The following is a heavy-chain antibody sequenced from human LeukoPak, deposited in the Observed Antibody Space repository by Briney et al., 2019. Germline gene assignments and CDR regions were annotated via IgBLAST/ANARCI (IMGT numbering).Heavy chain of an antibody. CDR1: GFTFSSYS. CDR3: ARDLRAAAAFDY. Sequence: GGSLRLSCAASGFTFSSYSMNWVRQAPGKGLEWVSSISSSSSYIYYADSVKGRFAISRDNAKNSLYLQMNSLRAEDTAVYYRARDLRAAAAFDYWGQGTLVTVSS. V-gene: IGHV3-21*01. J-gene: IGHJ4*02. CDR2: ISSSSSYI. D-gene: IGHD6-13*01.